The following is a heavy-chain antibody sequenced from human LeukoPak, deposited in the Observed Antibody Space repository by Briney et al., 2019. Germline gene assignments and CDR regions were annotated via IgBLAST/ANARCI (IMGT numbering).Heavy chain of an antibody. CDR1: GFTFSSYW. V-gene: IGHV3-23*01. CDR2: ISSSGGTT. J-gene: IGHJ6*02. Sequence: PGGSLRLSCAASGFTFSSYWMSWVRQAPGKGLEWISGISSSGGTTNYADSVKGRFTISRDNFKNTLYLQMNSLRVDDTAVYYCAKRTKVLPDLVSNYYYAMDVWGHGTTVAVSS. CDR3: AKRTKVLPDLVSNYYYAMDV. D-gene: IGHD1/OR15-1a*01.